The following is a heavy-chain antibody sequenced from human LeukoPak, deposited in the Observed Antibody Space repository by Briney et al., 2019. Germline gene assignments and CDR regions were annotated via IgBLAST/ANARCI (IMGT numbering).Heavy chain of an antibody. CDR3: ARSYSSSWYFDY. CDR2: IYHTGST. CDR1: GYSISSGYY. Sequence: SETLSLTCTVSGYSISSGYYWGWIRQPPGKGLEWIGSIYHTGSTYYNPSLKSRVTTSVDTSNNQFSLRLSSVTAPDTAVYYCARSYSSSWYFDYWGQGTLVTVSS. D-gene: IGHD6-13*01. V-gene: IGHV4-38-2*02. J-gene: IGHJ4*02.